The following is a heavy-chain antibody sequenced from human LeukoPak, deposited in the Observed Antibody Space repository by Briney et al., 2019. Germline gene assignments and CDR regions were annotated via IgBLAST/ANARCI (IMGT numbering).Heavy chain of an antibody. J-gene: IGHJ4*02. V-gene: IGHV3-23*01. CDR3: AKSRIGYCSSTSCYSDY. CDR1: GFTFSSYA. Sequence: LPGGSLRLSCAASGFTFSSYAMSWVRQAPGKGLEWVSAISGSGGSTYYADPVKGRFTISRDNSKNTLYLQMNSLRAEDTAVYYCAKSRIGYCSSTSCYSDYWGQGTLVTVSS. CDR2: ISGSGGST. D-gene: IGHD2-2*01.